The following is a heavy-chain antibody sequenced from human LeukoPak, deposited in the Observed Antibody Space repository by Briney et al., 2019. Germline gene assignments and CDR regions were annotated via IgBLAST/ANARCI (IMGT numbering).Heavy chain of an antibody. CDR1: GGSISSGSYY. Sequence: SETLSLTCTVSGGSISSGSYYWSWIRQPPGKGLEWIGNIYHSGSTYYNPSLKSRVTISINTSKNQFSVKLSSVTAADTAVYYCARGGEISGHYYFEYFQHWGQGTLVTVSS. CDR2: IYHSGST. J-gene: IGHJ1*01. CDR3: ARGGEISGHYYFEYFQH. V-gene: IGHV4-39*07. D-gene: IGHD3-22*01.